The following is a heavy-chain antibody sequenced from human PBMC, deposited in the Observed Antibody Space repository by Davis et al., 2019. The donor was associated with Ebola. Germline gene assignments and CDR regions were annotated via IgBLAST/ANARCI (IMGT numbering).Heavy chain of an antibody. J-gene: IGHJ4*02. D-gene: IGHD3-10*01. CDR3: ARLGSYGQYHYFDS. Sequence: MPSETLSLTCTVSGDSINRNSYYWGWIRQPPGKGLEWIGSIYYSGTTHYNASLKSRVTISVDTSNNQFSLILSSVTAADTAVYYCARLGSYGQYHYFDSWGQGTLVTVSS. CDR1: GDSINRNSYY. CDR2: IYYSGTT. V-gene: IGHV4-39*07.